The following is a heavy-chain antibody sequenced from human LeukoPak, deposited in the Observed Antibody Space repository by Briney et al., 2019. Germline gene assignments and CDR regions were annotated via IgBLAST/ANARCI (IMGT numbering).Heavy chain of an antibody. CDR3: ARLHVAASGKGAGWGDV. CDR2: IYHSGST. J-gene: IGHJ4*02. Sequence: SETLSLTCTVSGGSISGSNYYWAWIRQPPGKGLEWIGSIYHSGSTYYNPSLKSRVTMSVDTSKNQFSLKLSFVTATDTAVYYCARLHVAASGKGAGWGDVWGQGILVSVSS. V-gene: IGHV4-39*01. D-gene: IGHD6-13*01. CDR1: GGSISGSNYY.